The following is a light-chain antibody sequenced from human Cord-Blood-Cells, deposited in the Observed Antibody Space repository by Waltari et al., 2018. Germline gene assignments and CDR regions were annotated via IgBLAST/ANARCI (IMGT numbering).Light chain of an antibody. CDR3: QQRSNWPLT. CDR1: QSVSSY. J-gene: IGKJ4*01. V-gene: IGKV3-11*01. Sequence: EIVLTQSPATLSLSPGERATLPCRASQSVSSYLAWYQQKPGQAPRLLIYDASTRATGIPARFSGSGSGTDFTLTISSLAPEDFAVYYCQQRSNWPLTFGGGTKVEIK. CDR2: DAS.